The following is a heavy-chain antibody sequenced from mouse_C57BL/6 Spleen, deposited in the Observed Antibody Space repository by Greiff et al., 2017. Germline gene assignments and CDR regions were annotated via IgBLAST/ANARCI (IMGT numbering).Heavy chain of an antibody. CDR2: ITPYNGGT. CDR1: GYTFTDYY. D-gene: IGHD1-1*01. CDR3: AIRVYYGSSGDY. Sequence: EVKLQESGPVLVKPGASVKMSCKASGYTFTDYYMNWVKQSHGKSLEWIGVITPYNGGTSYNQKFKGEATLTVDKSSSTAYMGLNSLTSEDSAVYCCAIRVYYGSSGDYWGQGTTLTGSS. J-gene: IGHJ2*01. V-gene: IGHV1-19*01.